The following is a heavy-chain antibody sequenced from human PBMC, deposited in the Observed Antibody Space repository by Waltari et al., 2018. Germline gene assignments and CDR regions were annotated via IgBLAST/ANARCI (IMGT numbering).Heavy chain of an antibody. V-gene: IGHV1-58*01. Sequence: MQLGPSGPEVKKPGTSVKVSCKASGFTFTSSAVQWVRQARGQRLQWIGWIGVGSGNTNYAQKFQERVTITRDMSTSTAYMELSSLRSEDTAVYYCAADDYDFWSGSLGYWGQGTLVTVSS. D-gene: IGHD3-3*01. CDR2: IGVGSGNT. J-gene: IGHJ4*02. CDR3: AADDYDFWSGSLGY. CDR1: GFTFTSSA.